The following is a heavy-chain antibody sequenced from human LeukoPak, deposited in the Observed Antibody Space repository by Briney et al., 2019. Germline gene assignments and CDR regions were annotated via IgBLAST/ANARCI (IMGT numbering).Heavy chain of an antibody. CDR1: GYTFTSYG. D-gene: IGHD3-3*01. V-gene: IGHV1-18*01. Sequence: GASVKVSCKASGYTFTSYGISWVRQAPGQGLEWMGWISAYNGNTNYAQKLQGRVTMTTDTSTSTAYMELRSLRSDDTAVYYCARDPYYDFWSGYQPSFDYWGQGTLVAVSS. CDR2: ISAYNGNT. CDR3: ARDPYYDFWSGYQPSFDY. J-gene: IGHJ4*02.